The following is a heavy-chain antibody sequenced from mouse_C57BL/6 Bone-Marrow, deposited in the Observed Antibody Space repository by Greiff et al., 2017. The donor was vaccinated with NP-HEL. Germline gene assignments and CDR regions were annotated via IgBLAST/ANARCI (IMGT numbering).Heavy chain of an antibody. CDR1: GFTFSSYA. V-gene: IGHV5-4*01. CDR2: ISDGGSYT. J-gene: IGHJ4*01. D-gene: IGHD1-1*01. Sequence: EVHLVESGGGLVKPGGSLKLSCAASGFTFSSYAMSWVRQTPEKRLEWVATISDGGSYTYYPDNVKGRFTISRDNAKNNLYLQMSHLKSEDTAMYYCARDRGYGSSSLPMDYWGQGTSVTVSS. CDR3: ARDRGYGSSSLPMDY.